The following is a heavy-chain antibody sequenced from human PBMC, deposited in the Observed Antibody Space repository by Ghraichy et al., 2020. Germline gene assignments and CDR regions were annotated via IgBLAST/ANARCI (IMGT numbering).Heavy chain of an antibody. J-gene: IGHJ6*02. D-gene: IGHD1-7*01. CDR3: AKDLGSTGTTGLDYYYYYGMDV. CDR1: GFTFDDYA. V-gene: IGHV3-9*01. CDR2: ISWNSGSI. Sequence: SLNISCAASGFTFDDYAMHWVRQAPGKGLEWVSGISWNSGSIGYADSVKGRFTISRDNAKNSLYLQMNSLRAEDTALYYCAKDLGSTGTTGLDYYYYYGMDVWGQGTTVTVSS.